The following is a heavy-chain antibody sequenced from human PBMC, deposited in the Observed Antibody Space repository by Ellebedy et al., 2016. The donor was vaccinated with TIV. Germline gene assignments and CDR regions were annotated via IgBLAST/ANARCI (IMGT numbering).Heavy chain of an antibody. V-gene: IGHV3-33*03. CDR2: IRFDGSES. CDR3: TSSTWYSDS. CDR1: GFSFDKHG. D-gene: IGHD2-2*01. J-gene: IGHJ4*02. Sequence: GGSLRLXXAASGFSFDKHGMHWVRQAPGKGLEWVAVIRFDGSESYYADSVKGRFTISRDNSKNTLFLQMDSLRAEDTALYYCTSSTWYSDSWGQGTLVTVSS.